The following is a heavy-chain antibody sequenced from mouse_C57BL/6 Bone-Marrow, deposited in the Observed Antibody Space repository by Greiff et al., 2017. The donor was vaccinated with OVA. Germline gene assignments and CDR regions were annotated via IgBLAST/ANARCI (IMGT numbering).Heavy chain of an antibody. V-gene: IGHV14-3*01. Sequence: EVQLQESVAELVRPGASVKLSCTASGFNFTNTYMHWVKQRPEQGLEWIGRIDPANGNTKYDPKFQGKATITADTSSNTAYLQLSSLTSEDTAIYYCARGRRLRRGYFDYWGQGTTLTVSS. CDR2: IDPANGNT. J-gene: IGHJ2*01. CDR3: ARGRRLRRGYFDY. D-gene: IGHD3-2*02. CDR1: GFNFTNTY.